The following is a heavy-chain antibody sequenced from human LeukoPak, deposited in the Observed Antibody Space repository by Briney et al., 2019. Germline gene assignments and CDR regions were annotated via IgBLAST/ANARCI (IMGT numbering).Heavy chain of an antibody. CDR1: GFTFSSYN. CDR2: IGSTGTSI. J-gene: IGHJ4*02. Sequence: GGSLRLSCAASGFTFSSYNMNWVRQAPGKGLEWVSYIGSTGTSIYYADCVKGRFTISRDNAKNSLYLQLNSLRDEDTAVYYCAGDYCSGGTCYSGYWGQGTLVTVSS. V-gene: IGHV3-48*02. CDR3: AGDYCSGGTCYSGY. D-gene: IGHD2-15*01.